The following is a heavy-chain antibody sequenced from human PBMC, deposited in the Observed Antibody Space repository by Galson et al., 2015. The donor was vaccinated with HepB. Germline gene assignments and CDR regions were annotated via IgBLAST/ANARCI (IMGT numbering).Heavy chain of an antibody. V-gene: IGHV3-21*01. CDR1: GFTFSSYS. J-gene: IGHJ4*02. Sequence: SLRLSCAASGFTFSSYSMNWVRQAPGKGLEWVSSISSSSSYIYYADSVKGRFTISRDNAKNSLYLQMNSLRAEDTAVYYCARGARGYYDFWSGYYRNFDYWGQGTLVTVSS. CDR2: ISSSSSYI. D-gene: IGHD3-3*01. CDR3: ARGARGYYDFWSGYYRNFDY.